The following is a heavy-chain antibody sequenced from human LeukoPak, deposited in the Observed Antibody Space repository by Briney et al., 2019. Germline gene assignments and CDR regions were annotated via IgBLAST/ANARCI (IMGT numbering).Heavy chain of an antibody. CDR1: GFTFSSYE. CDR3: ARHGIRFWYFDL. V-gene: IGHV4-39*01. Sequence: GSLRLSCAASGFTFSSYEMNWISQHPGKGLEWIGSIYYSGSTYYNLPLKSRVTISVDTSKNQFSLKLSSVTAADTAVYYCARHGIRFWYFDLWGRGTLVTVSS. CDR2: IYYSGST. D-gene: IGHD1-1*01. J-gene: IGHJ2*01.